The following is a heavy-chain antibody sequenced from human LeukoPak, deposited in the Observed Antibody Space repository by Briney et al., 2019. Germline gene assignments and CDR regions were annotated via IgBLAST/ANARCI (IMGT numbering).Heavy chain of an antibody. CDR2: IDETGST. J-gene: IGHJ4*02. D-gene: IGHD1-26*01. CDR1: GDSIRRSDYY. Sequence: PSETLSLTCTVSGDSIRRSDYYWGWTRRPPGKGLEWIGSIDETGSTYYSPSLKSRVIVSVETSKNQFSLKLSSVTAADTAVYYCARDFSGSYAGDFDYWGQGILVTVSS. V-gene: IGHV4-39*01. CDR3: ARDFSGSYAGDFDY.